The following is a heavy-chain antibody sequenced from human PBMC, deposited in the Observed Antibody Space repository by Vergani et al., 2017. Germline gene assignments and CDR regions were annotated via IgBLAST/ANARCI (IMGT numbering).Heavy chain of an antibody. CDR2: ISYDGSNK. D-gene: IGHD5-18*01. CDR3: AKGRYSYATNYYYGMDV. J-gene: IGHJ6*02. V-gene: IGHV3-30*18. Sequence: VQLLESGGGLVQPGGSLRLSCAASGFTFSSYAMSWVRQAPGKGLEWVAVISYDGSNKYYADSVKGRFTISRDNSKNTLYLQMNSLRAEDTAVYYCAKGRYSYATNYYYGMDVWGQGTTVTVSS. CDR1: GFTFSSYA.